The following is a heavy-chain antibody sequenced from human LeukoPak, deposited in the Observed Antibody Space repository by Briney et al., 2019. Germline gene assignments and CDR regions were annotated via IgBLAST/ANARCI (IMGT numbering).Heavy chain of an antibody. CDR3: ARDGGHYYGSGSSSDH. J-gene: IGHJ4*02. CDR1: GGSISGFF. Sequence: ETLSLTCAVSGGSISGFFWSWVRQAPGKGLEWVSSISSSSSYIYYADSVKGRFTISRDNAKNSLYLQMNSLRAEDTAVYYCARDGGHYYGSGSSSDHWGQGTLVTVSS. V-gene: IGHV3-21*01. D-gene: IGHD3-10*01. CDR2: ISSSSSYI.